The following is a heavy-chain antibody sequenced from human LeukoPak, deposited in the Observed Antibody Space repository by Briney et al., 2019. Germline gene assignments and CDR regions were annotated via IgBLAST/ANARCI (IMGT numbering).Heavy chain of an antibody. J-gene: IGHJ6*02. V-gene: IGHV1-46*01. CDR3: ARERWKNGMDV. CDR2: INPGGGST. Sequence: ASVKVSCKASGYSFTSYYMHWVRQAPGQGLEWMGIINPGGGSTSYAQKFQGRVTMTRDTSTSTVYMELSSLRSEDTAVYYCARERWKNGMDVWGQGTTVTVSS. CDR1: GYSFTSYY. D-gene: IGHD5-24*01.